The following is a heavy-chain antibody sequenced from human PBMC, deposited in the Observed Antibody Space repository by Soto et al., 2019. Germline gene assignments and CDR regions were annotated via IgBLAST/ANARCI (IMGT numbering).Heavy chain of an antibody. D-gene: IGHD6-6*01. Sequence: QVQLVQSGAEVKKPGSSVKVSCKASGGTFSSYAISWVRQAPGQGLEWMGGIIPIFGTANYAQKFQGRVTITADESTSTAYMELSSLRSEDTAVYYCARVINQLVPAAAEYFQHWVQGTLVTVSS. CDR3: ARVINQLVPAAAEYFQH. CDR2: IIPIFGTA. V-gene: IGHV1-69*01. J-gene: IGHJ1*01. CDR1: GGTFSSYA.